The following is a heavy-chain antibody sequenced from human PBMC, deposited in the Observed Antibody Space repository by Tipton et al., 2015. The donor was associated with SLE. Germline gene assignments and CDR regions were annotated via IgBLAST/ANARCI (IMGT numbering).Heavy chain of an antibody. CDR1: GGSISSYY. V-gene: IGHV4-59*12. CDR3: AILPCSSTSCHTLYDY. CDR2: IYYSGST. D-gene: IGHD2-2*02. J-gene: IGHJ4*02. Sequence: LRLSCTVSGGSISSYYWSWIRQPPGKGLEWIGYIYYSGSTYYNPSLKSRVNISVDTSKTQFSLKLSSVTAADTAVYYCAILPCSSTSCHTLYDYWGQGTLVTVSS.